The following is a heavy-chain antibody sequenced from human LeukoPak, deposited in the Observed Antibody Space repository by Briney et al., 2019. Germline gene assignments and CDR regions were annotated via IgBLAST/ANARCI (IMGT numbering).Heavy chain of an antibody. CDR3: ARARTNSYGNAFDI. Sequence: SETLSLTCAVSGYSIGSGYYWGWIRQPPGKGLEWIGSIYHSGSTYYNPSLKSRVTISVDTSKNQFSLKLSSVTAADTAVYYCARARTNSYGNAFDIWGQGTMVTVSS. D-gene: IGHD5-18*01. V-gene: IGHV4-38-2*01. CDR2: IYHSGST. J-gene: IGHJ3*02. CDR1: GYSIGSGYY.